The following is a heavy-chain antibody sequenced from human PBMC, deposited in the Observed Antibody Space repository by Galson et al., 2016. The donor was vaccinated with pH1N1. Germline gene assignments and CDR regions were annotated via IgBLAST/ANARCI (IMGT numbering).Heavy chain of an antibody. V-gene: IGHV2-5*01. CDR1: GFSLSTSGVG. CDR3: AHLESWGWDSYFDY. D-gene: IGHD1-26*01. J-gene: IGHJ4*02. CDR2: IYWNDDK. Sequence: PALVKPTQTLTLTCTFSGFSLSTSGVGVGWIRQPPGKALEWLALIYWNDDKRYSPSLKSRLTINKDTSKNQVVLTMTNMDPVDTATYYFAHLESWGWDSYFDYWGQGTLVTVSS.